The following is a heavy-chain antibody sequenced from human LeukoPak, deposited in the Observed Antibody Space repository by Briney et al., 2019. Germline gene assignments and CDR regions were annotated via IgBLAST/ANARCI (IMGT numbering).Heavy chain of an antibody. Sequence: GGSLRLSCAASGFTFSSYAMSWVRQAPGKGLEWVSAISGSGGSTYYADSVKGRFTISRDNSKNTLFLQMNNLRPEDTALYYCAKDRRYYYDTSEGFGLEYWGQGTLVTVSS. V-gene: IGHV3-23*01. CDR2: ISGSGGST. D-gene: IGHD3-22*01. CDR3: AKDRRYYYDTSEGFGLEY. CDR1: GFTFSSYA. J-gene: IGHJ4*02.